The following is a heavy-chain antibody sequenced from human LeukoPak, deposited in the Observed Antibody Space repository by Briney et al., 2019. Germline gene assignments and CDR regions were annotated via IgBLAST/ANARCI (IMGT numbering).Heavy chain of an antibody. V-gene: IGHV3-66*01. CDR2: IYSGGST. J-gene: IGHJ4*02. Sequence: GGSLRLSCAASGFTVSSNYMSWVRQAPGKGLEWVSVIYSGGSTYYADSVKGRFTISRDNSKNTLYLQMNSLRAEDTAVYFCARDLGAGGSSLAAAGRFDCWGQGTPVTVSS. D-gene: IGHD2-15*01. CDR3: ARDLGAGGSSLAAAGRFDC. CDR1: GFTVSSNY.